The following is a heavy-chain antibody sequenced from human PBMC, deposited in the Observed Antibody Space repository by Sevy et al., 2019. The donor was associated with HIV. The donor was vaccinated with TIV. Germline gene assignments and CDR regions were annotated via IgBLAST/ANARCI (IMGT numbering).Heavy chain of an antibody. D-gene: IGHD4-4*01. J-gene: IGHJ5*02. CDR1: GDSINNGDYY. Sequence: SETLSLTCTVSGDSINNGDYYWSWIRQHPGKGLEWIGKIYYTGTNYYNPSLKSRLRISVERSETTLSLSLRSVTAADTAVYYCARTTVTTLSSARNNWFDPWGQGTLVTVSS. CDR2: IYYTGTN. CDR3: ARTTVTTLSSARNNWFDP. V-gene: IGHV4-31*03.